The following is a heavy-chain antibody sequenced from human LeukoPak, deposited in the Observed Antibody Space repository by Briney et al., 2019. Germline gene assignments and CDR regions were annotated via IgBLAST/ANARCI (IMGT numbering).Heavy chain of an antibody. D-gene: IGHD2-8*02. Sequence: SVKVSCKASGGTFSSYAISWVRQAPGQGLEWMGRIIPILGIANYAQKFQGRVTITADKSTSTAYMELSSLRSEDTAVYYCASFPAPTTGSVDYWGQGTLVTVSS. CDR1: GGTFSSYA. J-gene: IGHJ4*02. V-gene: IGHV1-69*04. CDR2: IIPILGIA. CDR3: ASFPAPTTGSVDY.